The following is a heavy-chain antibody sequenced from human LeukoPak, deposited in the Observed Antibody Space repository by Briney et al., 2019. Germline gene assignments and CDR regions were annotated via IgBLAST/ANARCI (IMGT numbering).Heavy chain of an antibody. V-gene: IGHV1-2*02. J-gene: IGHJ6*03. Sequence: ASVKVSCKASGYTFTGYYMHWVRQAPGQGLEWMGWINPNSGGTNYAQKFQGRVTMTRDTSISTAYMELSRLRSDDTAVYYCARVNSGWNYYYYYMDVGGKGTTVTVSS. D-gene: IGHD6-19*01. CDR1: GYTFTGYY. CDR3: ARVNSGWNYYYYYMDV. CDR2: INPNSGGT.